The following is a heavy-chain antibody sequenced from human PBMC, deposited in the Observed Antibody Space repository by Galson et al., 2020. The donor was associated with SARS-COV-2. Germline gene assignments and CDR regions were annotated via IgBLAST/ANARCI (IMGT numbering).Heavy chain of an antibody. CDR3: AKVMGRSLVGAVVDY. Sequence: GGSLRLSCAASGFTFSSYAMSWVRQAPRKGLEWVSGISGSGGSTYYADSVKGRFTISRDNSKNTLYLQMNSLRAEDTALYYCAKVMGRSLVGAVVDYWGQGTLVTVSS. J-gene: IGHJ4*02. V-gene: IGHV3-23*01. CDR2: ISGSGGST. D-gene: IGHD1-26*01. CDR1: GFTFSSYA.